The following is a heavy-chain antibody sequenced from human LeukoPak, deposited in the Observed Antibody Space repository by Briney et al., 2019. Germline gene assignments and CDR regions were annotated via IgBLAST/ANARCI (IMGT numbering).Heavy chain of an antibody. V-gene: IGHV3-15*01. CDR3: TTDPNMVRGENYYYGMDV. J-gene: IGHJ6*02. Sequence: GGSLRLSCAASGFTSTNAWMSWVRQAPGKGLGWVGRIKSKTDGGTTDYAAPVKGRFTISRDDSTNTLYLQMNSLKTEDTAVYYFTTDPNMVRGENYYYGMDVWGQGTTVTVSS. CDR2: IKSKTDGGTT. CDR1: GFTSTNAW. D-gene: IGHD3-10*01.